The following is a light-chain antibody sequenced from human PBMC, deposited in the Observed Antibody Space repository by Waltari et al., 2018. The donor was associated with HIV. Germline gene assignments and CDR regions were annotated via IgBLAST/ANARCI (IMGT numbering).Light chain of an antibody. V-gene: IGLV3-10*01. CDR3: YSTYSSGVSWV. CDR1: ALPHKY. J-gene: IGLJ3*02. Sequence: SSELTQPPSVSVSPGPTARITCSGAALPHKYVYWYQQKSGQAPVLVIYEDTKRPSGISETFSGSSSGTVATLTITGAQVEHEADYYCYSTYSSGVSWVFGGGTKLTVL. CDR2: EDT.